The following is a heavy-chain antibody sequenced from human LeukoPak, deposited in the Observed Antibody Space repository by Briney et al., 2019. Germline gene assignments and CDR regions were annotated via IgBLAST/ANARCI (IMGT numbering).Heavy chain of an antibody. CDR2: ISGSGGST. D-gene: IGHD3-22*01. Sequence: PGGSLRLSCAASGFTFSSYAMSWVRQAPGKGLEWVSAISGSGGSTYYADSVKGRFTISRDNSKNTLYLQMNSLRAEDTAVYYCAKDLQSYYYDSSGDAFDIWGQGTMVTVSS. V-gene: IGHV3-23*01. J-gene: IGHJ3*02. CDR1: GFTFSSYA. CDR3: AKDLQSYYYDSSGDAFDI.